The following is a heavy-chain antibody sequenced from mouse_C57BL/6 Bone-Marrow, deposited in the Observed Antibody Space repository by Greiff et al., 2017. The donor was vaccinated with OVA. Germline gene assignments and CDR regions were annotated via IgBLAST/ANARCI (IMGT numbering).Heavy chain of an antibody. Sequence: VKLMESGPGLVAPSQSLSITCTVSGFSLTSYAISWVRQPPGKGLEWLGVIWTGGGTNYNSALKSRLSISKDNSKSQVFLKMNSLQTDDTARYYCARKVITAGYYYAMDYWGQGTSVTVSS. J-gene: IGHJ4*01. CDR1: GFSLTSYA. V-gene: IGHV2-9-1*01. CDR2: IWTGGGT. CDR3: ARKVITAGYYYAMDY. D-gene: IGHD2-4*01.